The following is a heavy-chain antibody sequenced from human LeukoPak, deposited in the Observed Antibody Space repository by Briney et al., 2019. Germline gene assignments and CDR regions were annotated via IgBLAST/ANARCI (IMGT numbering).Heavy chain of an antibody. V-gene: IGHV3-7*03. CDR2: IKGDGSER. CDR3: AKDSGTMIVVVTDWGSAYFDY. D-gene: IGHD3-22*01. CDR1: GFTFSTYW. J-gene: IGHJ4*02. Sequence: GGSLRLSCAASGFTFSTYWMTWVRQAPGKGLEWVGNIKGDGSERYYLDSVKGRFTISRDNSKNTLYLQMNSLRAEDTAVYYCAKDSGTMIVVVTDWGSAYFDYWGQGTLVTVSS.